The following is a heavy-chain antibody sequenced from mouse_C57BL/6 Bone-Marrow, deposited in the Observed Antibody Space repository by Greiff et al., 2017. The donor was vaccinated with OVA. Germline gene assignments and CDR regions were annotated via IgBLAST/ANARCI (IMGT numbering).Heavy chain of an antibody. CDR2: IWRGGST. CDR3: ARKGYTTHMDY. J-gene: IGHJ4*01. D-gene: IGHD3-1*01. V-gene: IGHV2-2*01. CDR1: GFSFTSYG. Sequence: VQLQQPGPGLVQPSQSLSITCTASGFSFTSYGVHWVRQSPGQGLEWLGVIWRGGSTDYYAAFISRLSISKDNSKSQVFFIMNSLQADDTAIYYGARKGYTTHMDYWGQGTSVTVSS.